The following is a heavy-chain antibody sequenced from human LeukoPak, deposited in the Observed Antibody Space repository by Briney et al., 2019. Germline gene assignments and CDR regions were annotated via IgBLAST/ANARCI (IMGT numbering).Heavy chain of an antibody. J-gene: IGHJ6*03. V-gene: IGHV3-48*03. CDR1: GFDLGHYE. D-gene: IGHD5-12*01. Sequence: GGSLRLSCAASGFDLGHYEVNWVRQAPGKGLEWIAHISVRAATIYYGDSVEGRFTISRDDAKNSLFLQMNSLRAEDTAVYYCARDGLRRAHYYYYYYMDVWGKGTTVTVSS. CDR2: ISVRAATI. CDR3: ARDGLRRAHYYYYYYMDV.